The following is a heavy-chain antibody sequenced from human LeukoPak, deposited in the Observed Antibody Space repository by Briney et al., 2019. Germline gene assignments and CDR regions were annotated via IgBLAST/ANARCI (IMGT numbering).Heavy chain of an antibody. Sequence: GGSLRLSCVASGFTFSNYWMHWVRQAPGKGLVWVSHINSDGSSTSYADSVKGRFTISRDNARNTLNLQMNRLRGEDTAVYYCARVRGYSGYDCDYLGQGTLVTVSS. V-gene: IGHV3-74*01. D-gene: IGHD5-12*01. CDR3: ARVRGYSGYDCDY. J-gene: IGHJ4*02. CDR1: GFTFSNYW. CDR2: INSDGSST.